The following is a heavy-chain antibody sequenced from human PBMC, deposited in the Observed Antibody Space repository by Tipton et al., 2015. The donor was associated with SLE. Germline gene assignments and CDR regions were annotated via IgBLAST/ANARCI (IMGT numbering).Heavy chain of an antibody. V-gene: IGHV3-33*08. CDR2: IWYDGSNK. CDR1: GFTFGSYG. Sequence: RSLRLSCAASGFTFGSYGMHWVRQAPGKGLEWVAVIWYDGSNKYYADSVKGRFIIFRDNSKNTLYLQMNSLRAEDTAVYYCAKSSMVGPSTLLYYFDYWGQGTLVTVSS. J-gene: IGHJ4*02. D-gene: IGHD1-26*01. CDR3: AKSSMVGPSTLLYYFDY.